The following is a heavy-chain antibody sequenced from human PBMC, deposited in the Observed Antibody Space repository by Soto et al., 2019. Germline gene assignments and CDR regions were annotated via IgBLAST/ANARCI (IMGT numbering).Heavy chain of an antibody. CDR1: GFTFDDYA. CDR2: ISWNSGSI. J-gene: IGHJ4*01. D-gene: IGHD3-3*01. Sequence: GGSLRLSCAASGFTFDDYAMHWVRQAPGKGLEWVSGISWNSGSIGYADSVKGRFTISRDNAKNSLYLQMNSLRPEDTALYYCAKDQSRHGGLLDYCGHGTLVTVYS. V-gene: IGHV3-9*01. CDR3: AKDQSRHGGLLDY.